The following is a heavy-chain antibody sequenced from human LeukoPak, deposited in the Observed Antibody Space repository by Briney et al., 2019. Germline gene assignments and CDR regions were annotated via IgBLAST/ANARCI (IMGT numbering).Heavy chain of an antibody. D-gene: IGHD3-22*01. CDR1: GFTFSSYA. V-gene: IGHV3-23*01. Sequence: PGGSLRLSCTASGFTFSSYAMNWVRQAPGKGLEWVSGIGAGGTFTYYADSVKGRFTISRDNSKNTLYLQVNSLRAEDTAVYYCAKGEGYYDPPRYWGQGTLVTVSS. J-gene: IGHJ4*02. CDR2: IGAGGTFT. CDR3: AKGEGYYDPPRY.